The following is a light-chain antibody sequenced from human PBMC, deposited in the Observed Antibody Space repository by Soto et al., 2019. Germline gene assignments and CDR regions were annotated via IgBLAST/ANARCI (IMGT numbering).Light chain of an antibody. Sequence: ENVLTQSPGTLSLSPGERATLSCRASQSVSSSYLAWYQRKPGQAPRLLIYGASSRATGIPDRFSGRGSGTDFTLTISRLEPEDFAVNYCQQYGNSVTFGQGTKVEIK. V-gene: IGKV3-20*01. CDR2: GAS. CDR3: QQYGNSVT. J-gene: IGKJ1*01. CDR1: QSVSSSY.